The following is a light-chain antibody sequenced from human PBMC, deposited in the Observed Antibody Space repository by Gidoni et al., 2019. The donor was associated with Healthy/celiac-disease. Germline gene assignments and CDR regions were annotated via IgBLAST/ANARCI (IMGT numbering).Light chain of an antibody. CDR2: SNN. V-gene: IGLV1-44*01. CDR3: SAWDDSLNGPL. J-gene: IGLJ3*02. Sequence: QSVLTQPPSASGTPGQRVTISCSGSSSNSGSNTVNWYQPLPGTAPKLLIYSNNKRPPGVPDRLSGSKSGTSAALAISGLQSEDEADYYCSAWDDSLNGPLFGGGTKLTVL. CDR1: SSNSGSNT.